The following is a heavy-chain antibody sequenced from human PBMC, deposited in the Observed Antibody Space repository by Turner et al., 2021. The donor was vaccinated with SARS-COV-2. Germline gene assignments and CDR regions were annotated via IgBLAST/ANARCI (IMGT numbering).Heavy chain of an antibody. CDR2: IYFRGGT. V-gene: IGHV4-30-4*01. D-gene: IGHD3-10*01. CDR1: GGSISSGDYY. J-gene: IGHJ5*02. CDR3: ARDHVGGIWLGGLRGFDP. Sequence: QVQLQESGPGLVKPSQTLSLTCTVSGGSISSGDYYWSWIRQPPGKGLEWIGYIYFRGGTSSNPSLKSRVTISVDTSKNQFSLKLSSGTAADPAGIYWARDHVGGIWLGGLRGFDPWGQGTRVTSPQ.